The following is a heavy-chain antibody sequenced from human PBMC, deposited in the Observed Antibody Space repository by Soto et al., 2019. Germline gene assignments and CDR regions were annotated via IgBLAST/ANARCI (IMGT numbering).Heavy chain of an antibody. Sequence: SETLSLTCAVYGGSFSGYYWSWIRQPPGKGLEWIGDINHSRSTNYNPSLKSRVTISVDTSKNQFSLKLSSVTAADTAVYYCARDFRLAHYDSPAFDIWGQGTMVTVSS. J-gene: IGHJ3*02. CDR3: ARDFRLAHYDSPAFDI. D-gene: IGHD3-3*01. V-gene: IGHV4-34*01. CDR2: INHSRST. CDR1: GGSFSGYY.